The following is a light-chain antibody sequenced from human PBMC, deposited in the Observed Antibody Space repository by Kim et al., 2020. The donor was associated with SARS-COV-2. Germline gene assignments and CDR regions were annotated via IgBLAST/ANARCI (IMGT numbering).Light chain of an antibody. CDR2: KDR. Sequence: SYELTQPPSVSVSLGQMARITCSGEGLPKKKYVYWYQQKPGQVPVLVIYKDRERPSGIPERFSGSSSGTIVTLTISGVQAEDEADYYCLSGDDNNSHRVFGGGTQLTVL. J-gene: IGLJ3*02. V-gene: IGLV3-16*01. CDR3: LSGDDNNSHRV. CDR1: GLPKKKY.